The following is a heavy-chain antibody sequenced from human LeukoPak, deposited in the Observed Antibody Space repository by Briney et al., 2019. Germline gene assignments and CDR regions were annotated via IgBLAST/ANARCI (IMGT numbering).Heavy chain of an antibody. CDR1: GFTFDDYG. Sequence: PGGSLRLSCAASGFTFDDYGMSWVRQAPGKGLEWGSGINWNGGSTGYADSVKGRFTISRDNAKNSLYLHMNSLRAEDTALYYCARDGWRQQLVNWFDPWGQETLVTVSS. D-gene: IGHD6-13*01. V-gene: IGHV3-20*04. CDR3: ARDGWRQQLVNWFDP. CDR2: INWNGGST. J-gene: IGHJ5*02.